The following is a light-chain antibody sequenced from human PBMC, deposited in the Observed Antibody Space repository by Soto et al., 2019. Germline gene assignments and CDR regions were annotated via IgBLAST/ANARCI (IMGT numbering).Light chain of an antibody. CDR1: QSVLYSSNNKNH. V-gene: IGKV4-1*01. CDR3: QQYYSTPRT. Sequence: DIVMTQSPDSLAVSLGERATINCKSSQSVLYSSNNKNHLAWYQQKPGQPPKLLIYWASTRESGVPDRFSGSGSGTDCPLTISSLQAEDVAVYYCQQYYSTPRTFGQGTKVEIK. J-gene: IGKJ1*01. CDR2: WAS.